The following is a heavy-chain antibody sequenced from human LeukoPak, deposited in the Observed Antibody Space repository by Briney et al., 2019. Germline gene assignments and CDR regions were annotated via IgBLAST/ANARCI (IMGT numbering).Heavy chain of an antibody. CDR1: GYSISSGYY. J-gene: IGHJ4*02. CDR3: ARSGSGYLRYYFDY. CDR2: MYSSGST. Sequence: SETLSLTCTVSGYSISSGYYWGWIRQPPGKGLEWIGSMYSSGSTYYNPSLKSRVTISVDTSKNQFSLKLSSVTAADTAVYYCARSGSGYLRYYFDYWGQGTLVTVSS. V-gene: IGHV4-38-2*02. D-gene: IGHD5-12*01.